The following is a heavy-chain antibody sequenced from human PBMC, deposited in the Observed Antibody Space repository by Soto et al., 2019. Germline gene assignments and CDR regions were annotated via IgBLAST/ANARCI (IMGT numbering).Heavy chain of an antibody. CDR2: IKQDGSEK. J-gene: IGHJ3*02. Sequence: GGSLRLSCAASGFTFSSYWMSWVRQAPGKGLEWVANIKQDGSEKYYVDSVKGRFTISRDNAKNSLYLQMNSLRAEDTAVYYCAIHGGTLWSGAFDIWGQGTMVTVSS. V-gene: IGHV3-7*05. CDR1: GFTFSSYW. CDR3: AIHGGTLWSGAFDI. D-gene: IGHD3-10*01.